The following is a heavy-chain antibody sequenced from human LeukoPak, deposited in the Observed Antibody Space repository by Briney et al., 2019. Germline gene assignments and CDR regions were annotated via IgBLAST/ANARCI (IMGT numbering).Heavy chain of an antibody. CDR3: AKGGAVSSKSITMVRGTRRYYYYMDV. Sequence: GGSLRRSCAASGFTFSSYSMNWVRQASGKGLEWVSSISSSSSYIYYADSVKGRFTISRDNSKNTLYLQMNSLRAEDTAVYYCAKGGAVSSKSITMVRGTRRYYYYMDVWGKGTTVTISS. V-gene: IGHV3-21*04. CDR2: ISSSSSYI. CDR1: GFTFSSYS. D-gene: IGHD3-10*01. J-gene: IGHJ6*03.